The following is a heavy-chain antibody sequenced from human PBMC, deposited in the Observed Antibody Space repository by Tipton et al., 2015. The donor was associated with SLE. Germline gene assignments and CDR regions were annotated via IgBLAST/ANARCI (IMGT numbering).Heavy chain of an antibody. J-gene: IGHJ4*02. Sequence: SWVRQAPGKGLEWVGHISFRGSTSYNPSLKRRVTISEDTSKNQFSLRLNSVTAADTAVYFCARGGVGGYDYFDFWGQGTPVTVSS. CDR3: ARGGVGGYDYFDF. V-gene: IGHV4-31*02. D-gene: IGHD5-12*01. CDR2: ISFRGST.